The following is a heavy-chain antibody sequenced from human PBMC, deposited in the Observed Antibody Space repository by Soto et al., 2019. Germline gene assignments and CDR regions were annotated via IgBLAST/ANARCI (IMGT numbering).Heavy chain of an antibody. V-gene: IGHV4-31*03. CDR2: IYYTGSA. Sequence: QVQLLESGPGLVKTSQTLSLTCSVSGGSTGSGGYYWSWVRQHPGKGLEWIGYIYYTGSAYYSPSLTSRVSISVDTSKNQXXLXXDAVTVADTAVYYCARADFGDRGLAFDSWGQGILVTVSS. CDR1: GGSTGSGGYY. CDR3: ARADFGDRGLAFDS. D-gene: IGHD2-21*01. J-gene: IGHJ4*02.